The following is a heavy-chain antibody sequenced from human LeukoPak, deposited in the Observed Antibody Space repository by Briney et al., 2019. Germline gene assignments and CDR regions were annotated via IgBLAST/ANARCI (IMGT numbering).Heavy chain of an antibody. D-gene: IGHD6-13*01. CDR2: IIPIINIT. J-gene: IGHJ2*01. V-gene: IGHV1-69*04. Sequence: GASVNVACKASRGTFSKYAISWVRQAPGQGLDWMGRIIPIINITHYAQKFQGRVTIAADKSTSTAYMELSSLRSEDTAVYYCAREKEQQLVRNWYFDLWGRGTLVTVSS. CDR3: AREKEQQLVRNWYFDL. CDR1: RGTFSKYA.